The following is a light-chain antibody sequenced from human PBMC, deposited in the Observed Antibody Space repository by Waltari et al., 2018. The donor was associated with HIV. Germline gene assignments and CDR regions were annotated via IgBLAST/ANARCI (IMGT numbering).Light chain of an antibody. Sequence: QSVLTQPPSVSGAPGRKVTISCPGSRSTIGAGYDVYWYQQCPGTAPKVLIYGNTNRPSGVPDRFSGSKSGNSASLAITGLQADDEADYYCQSYDSSLNGWVFGGGTKLTV. J-gene: IGLJ3*02. V-gene: IGLV1-40*01. CDR1: RSTIGAGYD. CDR3: QSYDSSLNGWV. CDR2: GNT.